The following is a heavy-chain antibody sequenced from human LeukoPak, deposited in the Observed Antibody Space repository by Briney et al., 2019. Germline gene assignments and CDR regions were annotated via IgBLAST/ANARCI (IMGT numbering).Heavy chain of an antibody. CDR1: GFTFSTYA. Sequence: GGSLRLSCAASGFTFSTYAMHWVRQAPGKGLEYVSAISSNGGSTYYANSVKGRFTISRDNPKNTLYLQMGSLRAEDMAVYYCARVAGYYDSNPLDYWGQGTLVTVSS. J-gene: IGHJ4*02. CDR2: ISSNGGST. D-gene: IGHD3-22*01. V-gene: IGHV3-64*01. CDR3: ARVAGYYDSNPLDY.